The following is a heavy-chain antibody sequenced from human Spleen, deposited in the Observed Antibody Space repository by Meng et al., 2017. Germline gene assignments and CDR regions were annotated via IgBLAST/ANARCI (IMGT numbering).Heavy chain of an antibody. D-gene: IGHD3-9*01. CDR1: GGSISSYY. CDR2: IYYSGST. J-gene: IGHJ3*02. CDR3: ARAGVLRYFDWLPRYDAFDI. Sequence: SETLSLTCTVSGGSISSYYWSWIRQPPGKGLEWIGYIYYSGSTNYNPSLKSRVTISVDTSKNQFSLKLSSVTAADTAVYYCARAGVLRYFDWLPRYDAFDIWDQGTMVTVSS. V-gene: IGHV4-59*12.